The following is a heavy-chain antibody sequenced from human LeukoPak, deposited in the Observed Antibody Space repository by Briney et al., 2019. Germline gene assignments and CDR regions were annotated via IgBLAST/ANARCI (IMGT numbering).Heavy chain of an antibody. V-gene: IGHV3-9*01. CDR3: AKVAGPWTYYYYYGMDV. CDR1: GFTFDDYA. D-gene: IGHD6-19*01. Sequence: GRSLRLSCAASGFTFDDYAMHWVRQAPGKGLEWVSDISWNSDSRGYADSVKGRFTISRDNAKKSLYLQMNSLRAEDTALYYCAKVAGPWTYYYYYGMDVWGQGTTVTVSS. J-gene: IGHJ6*02. CDR2: ISWNSDSR.